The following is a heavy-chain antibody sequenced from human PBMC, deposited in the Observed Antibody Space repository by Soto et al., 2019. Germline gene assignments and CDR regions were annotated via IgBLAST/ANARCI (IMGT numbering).Heavy chain of an antibody. Sequence: LQISCKASGYKFTTFWLNWVRQTPGKGLEWLGRIDPTDSFTNYSPPFEGHVTISVDRSISTAYLQWNSLQASDTAIYYCARPASGGSRDAFDVWGQGTTVTVSS. J-gene: IGHJ3*01. V-gene: IGHV5-10-1*01. CDR1: GYKFTTFW. CDR3: ARPASGGSRDAFDV. CDR2: IDPTDSFT. D-gene: IGHD2-15*01.